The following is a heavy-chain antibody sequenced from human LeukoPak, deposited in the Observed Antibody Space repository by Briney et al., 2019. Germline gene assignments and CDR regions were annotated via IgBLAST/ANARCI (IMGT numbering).Heavy chain of an antibody. CDR2: INTDGSST. CDR3: ARGRFYYYDSSGWTYDY. V-gene: IGHV3-74*01. Sequence: PGGSLRLSCAASGFTSSSYWMHWVRHAPGKGLVWVSRINTDGSSTSYADSVKGRFTISRDNAKNTLYLQMNSLRAEDTAVYYCARGRFYYYDSSGWTYDYWGQGTLVTVSS. CDR1: GFTSSSYW. J-gene: IGHJ4*02. D-gene: IGHD3-22*01.